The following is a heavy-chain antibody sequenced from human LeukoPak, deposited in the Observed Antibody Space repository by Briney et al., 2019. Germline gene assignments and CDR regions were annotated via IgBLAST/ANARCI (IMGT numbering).Heavy chain of an antibody. V-gene: IGHV3-23*01. CDR3: ARGGVYSSGSYYLYYFDY. CDR2: NSMEGGST. D-gene: IGHD6-19*01. CDR1: GFTFSSYA. Sequence: QTWGSLRLSCAASGFTFSSYAMSWVRQAPGKGLEWVSANSMEGGSTYYADSVKGRYTISRDNSKNTLYLQMNSLRAEDTAVYYCARGGVYSSGSYYLYYFDYWGQGTLVTVSS. J-gene: IGHJ4*02.